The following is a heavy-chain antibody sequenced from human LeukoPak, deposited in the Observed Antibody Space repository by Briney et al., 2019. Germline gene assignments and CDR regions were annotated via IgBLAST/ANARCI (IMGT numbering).Heavy chain of an antibody. Sequence: ASMKVSCKASGYTFTGYYMHWVRQAPGQGLEWMGWINPNSGGTNYAQKFQGRVTMTRDTSISTAYMELSRLRSDDTAVYYCARDPRYCSGGSCYADWFDPWGQGTLVTVSS. V-gene: IGHV1-2*02. CDR1: GYTFTGYY. CDR3: ARDPRYCSGGSCYADWFDP. CDR2: INPNSGGT. J-gene: IGHJ5*02. D-gene: IGHD2-15*01.